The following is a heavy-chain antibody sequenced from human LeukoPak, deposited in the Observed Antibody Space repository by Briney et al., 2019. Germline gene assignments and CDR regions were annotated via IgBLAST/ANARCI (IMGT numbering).Heavy chain of an antibody. V-gene: IGHV1-2*04. CDR3: ARADAAGTVQH. CDR1: GYTFTSYD. D-gene: IGHD6-13*01. Sequence: ASVKVSCKASGYTFTSYDINWVRQAPGQGLEWMGWINPNSGGTNYAQKFQGWVTMTRDTSISTAYMELSRLRSDDTAVYYCARADAAGTVQHWGQGTLVTVSS. J-gene: IGHJ1*01. CDR2: INPNSGGT.